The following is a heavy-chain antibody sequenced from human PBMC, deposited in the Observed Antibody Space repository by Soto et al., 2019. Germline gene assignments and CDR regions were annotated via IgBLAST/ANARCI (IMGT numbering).Heavy chain of an antibody. CDR3: ARSLMTTVTTASWFDP. CDR1: GFTFSSYA. J-gene: IGHJ5*02. D-gene: IGHD4-17*01. CDR2: ISYDGSNK. Sequence: GGSLRLSCAASGFTFSSYAMHWVGQAPGKGLEWVAVISYDGSNKYYADSVKGRFTISRDNSKNTLYLQMNSLRAEDTAVYYCARSLMTTVTTASWFDPWGQGTLVTVSS. V-gene: IGHV3-30-3*01.